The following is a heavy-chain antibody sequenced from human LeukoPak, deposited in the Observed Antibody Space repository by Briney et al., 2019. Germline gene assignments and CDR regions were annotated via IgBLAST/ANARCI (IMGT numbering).Heavy chain of an antibody. CDR2: ISGSGGST. CDR1: GFTFSSYA. D-gene: IGHD2-8*02. J-gene: IGHJ4*02. Sequence: GGSLRLSCAASGFTFSSYAMSWVRQAPGKGLEWVSAISGSGGSTYYADSVKGRFTISRDNSKNSLYLQMNSLRAEDTAVYYCASYLYWWSDLGYWGQGTLVTVSS. CDR3: ASYLYWWSDLGY. V-gene: IGHV3-23*01.